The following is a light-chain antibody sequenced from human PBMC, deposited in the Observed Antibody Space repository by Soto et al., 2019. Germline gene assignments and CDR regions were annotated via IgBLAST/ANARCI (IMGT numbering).Light chain of an antibody. J-gene: IGLJ3*02. CDR1: SSDVGAYNY. Sequence: QSALTQPRSVSGSPGQSVTISCTGTSSDVGAYNYVSWYQQHPGKAPKLMIYDVSKCPSGVPDRFSGSKSGNTASLTISGLQAEDEADYYCSSYAGSNTWVFGGGTKLTVL. V-gene: IGLV2-11*01. CDR2: DVS. CDR3: SSYAGSNTWV.